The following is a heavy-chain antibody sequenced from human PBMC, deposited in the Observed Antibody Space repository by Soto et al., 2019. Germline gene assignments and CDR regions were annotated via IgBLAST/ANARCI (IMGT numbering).Heavy chain of an antibody. Sequence: SVKVSCKASGFTFTSSAVQWVRRARGQRLEWIGWIVVGSGNTNYAQKFQERVTITRDMSTSTAYMELSSLRSEDTAVYYCAEDGNNCSSTSCYPYFDYWGQGNMVNVSS. CDR1: GFTFTSSA. J-gene: IGHJ4*02. D-gene: IGHD2-2*01. CDR3: AEDGNNCSSTSCYPYFDY. CDR2: IVVGSGNT. V-gene: IGHV1-58*01.